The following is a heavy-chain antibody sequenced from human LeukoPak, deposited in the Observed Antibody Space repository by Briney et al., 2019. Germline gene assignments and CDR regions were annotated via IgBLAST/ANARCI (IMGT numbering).Heavy chain of an antibody. V-gene: IGHV4-4*02. CDR2: IYHSGST. Sequence: SETLSLTCAVSGGSITSDNWWTWVRQPPGKGLEWIGAIYHSGSTDYNPSLKSRVTISVDKSKNQFSLKLSSVTAADTAVYFCARSMAAAGPTHNWFDPWGHGTLVTVSS. D-gene: IGHD6-13*01. J-gene: IGHJ5*02. CDR1: GGSITSDNW. CDR3: ARSMAAAGPTHNWFDP.